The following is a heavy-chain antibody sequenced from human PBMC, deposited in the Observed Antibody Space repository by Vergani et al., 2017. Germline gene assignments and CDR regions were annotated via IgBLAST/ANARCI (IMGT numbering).Heavy chain of an antibody. V-gene: IGHV3-23*01. CDR1: GFTFSNSA. Sequence: EVHLLESGGGQVEAGGSLRLSCVASGFTFSNSAMSWVRQAPGKGLEWVSAISGSGGSTYYADSVRGRFTISRDNSKNTLYLQMNRLRPEDTAVYYCATAGAAYCRGASCYDFFEYWGQGTLVTVAS. J-gene: IGHJ4*02. D-gene: IGHD2-15*01. CDR3: ATAGAAYCRGASCYDFFEY. CDR2: ISGSGGST.